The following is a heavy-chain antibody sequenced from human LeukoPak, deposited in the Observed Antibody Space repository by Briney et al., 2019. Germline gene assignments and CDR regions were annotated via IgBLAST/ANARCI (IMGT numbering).Heavy chain of an antibody. CDR2: INSDGSST. CDR3: ARDPGSTGLAVDY. V-gene: IGHV3-74*01. Sequence: PGGSLRLSCAASGFTFSSYWMRWVRQAPGKGLVWVSRINSDGSSTSYADSVKGRFTISRDNAKNTLYLQMNSLRAEDTAVYYCARDPGSTGLAVDYWGQGTLVTVSS. D-gene: IGHD3-3*02. CDR1: GFTFSSYW. J-gene: IGHJ4*02.